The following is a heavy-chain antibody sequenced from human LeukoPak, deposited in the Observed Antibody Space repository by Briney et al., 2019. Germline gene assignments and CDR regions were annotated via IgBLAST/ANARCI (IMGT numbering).Heavy chain of an antibody. CDR1: GGSINNHY. V-gene: IGHV4-59*08. CDR2: IHYTGTT. D-gene: IGHD1-26*01. Sequence: SETLSLTCIVSGGSINNHYWTWIRQTPGKGLEWIGDIHYTGTTKYNPSLKSRVTISVDTSKNQFSLKLSSVTAADTAVYYCARVARYSGTRPGDYWGQGTLVTVSS. CDR3: ARVARYSGTRPGDY. J-gene: IGHJ4*02.